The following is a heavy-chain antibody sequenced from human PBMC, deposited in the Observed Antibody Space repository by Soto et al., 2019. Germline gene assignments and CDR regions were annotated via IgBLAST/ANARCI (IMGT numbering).Heavy chain of an antibody. CDR3: ARDPRESCFCSGGSCSSYYSGRAV. CDR1: GYTFTSYG. Sequence: ASVKVSCKASGYTFTSYGISWVRQAPGQGLEWMGWISAYNGNTNYAQKLQGRVTMTTDTSTSTAYMELRSLRSDDTAVYYCARDPRESCFCSGGSCSSYYSGRAVWAKGTTVTVSS. V-gene: IGHV1-18*01. J-gene: IGHJ6*04. D-gene: IGHD2-15*01. CDR2: ISAYNGNT.